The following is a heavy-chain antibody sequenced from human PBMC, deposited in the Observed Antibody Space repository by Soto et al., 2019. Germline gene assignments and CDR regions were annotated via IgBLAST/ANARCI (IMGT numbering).Heavy chain of an antibody. D-gene: IGHD6-19*01. CDR1: GFSLSNARMG. J-gene: IGHJ4*02. CDR2: IFSNDEK. CDR3: ARILGGGWYLYYFDY. V-gene: IGHV2-26*01. Sequence: QVTLKESGTVLVKPTETLTLTCTVSGFSLSNARMGVSWIRQPPGKALEWLAHIFSNDEKSYSTSLKSRLTISKDTSKSQVVLTMTNMDPVDTATYYCARILGGGWYLYYFDYWGQGTLVTVSS.